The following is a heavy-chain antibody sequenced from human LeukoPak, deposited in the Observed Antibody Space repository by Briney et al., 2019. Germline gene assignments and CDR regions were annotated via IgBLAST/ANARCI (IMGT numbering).Heavy chain of an antibody. J-gene: IGHJ5*02. D-gene: IGHD6-13*01. CDR2: INADNGNT. Sequence: ASVKVSCKDSGYTFTNYAIHWVRQAPGQRLEWMGWINADNGNTKYSQKFQGRVTITRDTSASTAYMEVSSLRSEDTAVYYCARVRSIVAAGTWFDTWGQGTLVTVSS. CDR1: GYTFTNYA. CDR3: ARVRSIVAAGTWFDT. V-gene: IGHV1-3*01.